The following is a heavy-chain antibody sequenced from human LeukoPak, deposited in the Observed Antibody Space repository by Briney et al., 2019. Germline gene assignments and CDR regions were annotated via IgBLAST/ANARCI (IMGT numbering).Heavy chain of an antibody. CDR3: ARGARAKTTVYYYYYMDV. D-gene: IGHD4-17*01. CDR1: GGSISSYY. J-gene: IGHJ6*03. CDR2: INYSGST. V-gene: IGHV4-59*01. Sequence: PSETLSLTCTVSGGSISSYYWSWIRQPPGKGLEWIGYINYSGSTNYNPSLKSRVTISVDTSKNQFSLKLSSVTAADTAVYYCARGARAKTTVYYYYYMDVWGKGTTVTVSS.